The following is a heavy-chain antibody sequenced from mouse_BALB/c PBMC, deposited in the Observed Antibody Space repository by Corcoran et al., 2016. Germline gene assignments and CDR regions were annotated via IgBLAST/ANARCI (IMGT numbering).Heavy chain of an antibody. CDR2: INTYTGEP. J-gene: IGHJ4*01. Sequence: QIQLVQSGPELKKPGETVTISCKASGYTFTNYGMHWVKQAPGKGLKWMGWINTYTGEPTYADDFKGRFAFSLETSASTAYLQINNLKNEDMATYICARYDAMDYWGQGTSVTVSS. CDR1: GYTFTNYG. D-gene: IGHD2-14*01. V-gene: IGHV9-1*02. CDR3: ARYDAMDY.